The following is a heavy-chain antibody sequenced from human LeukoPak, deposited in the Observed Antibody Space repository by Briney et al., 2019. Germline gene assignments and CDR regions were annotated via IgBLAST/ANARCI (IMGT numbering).Heavy chain of an antibody. CDR2: FYSTGST. V-gene: IGHV4-4*07. D-gene: IGHD1-26*01. Sequence: PSETLSLTCTVSGGSVSSYYWTWIRQPAGKGLEWIGRFYSTGSTNYNPSLKSRVTMSVDTSKNQFSLKLSSVTAADTAVYYCARDQYSGSLDYWGQGTLVTVSS. CDR3: ARDQYSGSLDY. J-gene: IGHJ4*02. CDR1: GGSVSSYY.